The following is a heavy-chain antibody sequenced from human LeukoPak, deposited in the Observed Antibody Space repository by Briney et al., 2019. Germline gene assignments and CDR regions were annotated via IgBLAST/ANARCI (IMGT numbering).Heavy chain of an antibody. J-gene: IGHJ5*02. CDR1: GGSISFYY. CDR3: ARTPIAVAGTWWFDP. CDR2: IYYSGST. Sequence: PSETLSLTCTVSGGSISFYYWSWIRQPPGKGLEWIGYIYYSGSTTYNPSLKSRVTISVDTSKNQFSLKLSSVTAADTAVYYCARTPIAVAGTWWFDPWGQGTLVTVSS. D-gene: IGHD6-19*01. V-gene: IGHV4-59*08.